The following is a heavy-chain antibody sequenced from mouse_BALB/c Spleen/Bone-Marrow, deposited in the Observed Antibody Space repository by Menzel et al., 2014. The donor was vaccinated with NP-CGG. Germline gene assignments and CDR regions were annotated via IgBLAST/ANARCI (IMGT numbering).Heavy chain of an antibody. J-gene: IGHJ3*01. CDR3: ASLYYSGFFVY. CDR1: GFDFSRYW. V-gene: IGHV4-1*02. CDR2: INPDSSTI. D-gene: IGHD1-1*01. Sequence: EVNVVESGGGLVQPGGSLKLSCAASGFDFSRYWMSWVRQAPGKGLEWIGEINPDSSTINYTPSLKDKFIISRDNAKNPLYLKMSKVSSEATPFYYGASLYYSGFFVYGGQGTLFPVSP.